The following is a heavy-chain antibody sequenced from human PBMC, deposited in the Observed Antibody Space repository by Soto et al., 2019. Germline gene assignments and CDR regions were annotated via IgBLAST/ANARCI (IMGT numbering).Heavy chain of an antibody. V-gene: IGHV3-11*01. CDR3: ARDPEDPGNWFDP. J-gene: IGHJ5*02. Sequence: GGSLRLSCAASGFTFSDYYMSWIRQAPGKGLEWVSYISSSGSTIYYADSVKGRFTISRDNAKNSLYLQMNSPRAEDTAVYYCARDPEDPGNWFDPWGQGTLVTVSS. CDR2: ISSSGSTI. CDR1: GFTFSDYY. D-gene: IGHD2-15*01.